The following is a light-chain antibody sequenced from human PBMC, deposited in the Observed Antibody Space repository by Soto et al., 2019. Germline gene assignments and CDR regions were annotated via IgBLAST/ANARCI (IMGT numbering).Light chain of an antibody. J-gene: IGKJ1*01. V-gene: IGKV3-20*01. Sequence: EIVLTQSPGTLSLSPGERATLSCRASQSVSSSYLAWYQQKPGQAPRLLISGASSRATGIPGRFSGSESGTDFTLTISRLEPEDFAVYYCQQYGSSRQTFGQGTKVDIK. CDR3: QQYGSSRQT. CDR2: GAS. CDR1: QSVSSSY.